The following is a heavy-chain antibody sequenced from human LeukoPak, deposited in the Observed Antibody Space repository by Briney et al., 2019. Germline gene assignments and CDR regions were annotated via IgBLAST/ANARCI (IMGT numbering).Heavy chain of an antibody. V-gene: IGHV1-69*06. CDR3: ATIFD. CDR1: GGTFSSYA. J-gene: IGHJ4*02. Sequence: GASVKVSCKASGGTFSSYAISWVRQAPGQGLEWMGGIIPIFGTANYAQKFQGRVTMTEDTSTDTAYMELSSLRSEDTAVYYCATIFDWGQGTLVTVSS. D-gene: IGHD5-24*01. CDR2: IIPIFGTA.